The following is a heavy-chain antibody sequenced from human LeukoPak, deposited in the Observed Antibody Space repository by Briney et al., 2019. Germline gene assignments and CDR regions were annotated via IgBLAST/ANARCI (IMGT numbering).Heavy chain of an antibody. CDR2: IYYSGST. CDR1: GGSISGYH. CDR3: ARTSVIGYYHGYYFDY. D-gene: IGHD3-22*01. J-gene: IGHJ4*02. V-gene: IGHV4-59*01. Sequence: SETLSLTCTVSGGSISGYHWSWIRQAPGKGLEWIGYIYYSGSTNYIPSLKSRVTMSVDTSKNQFSLKLSSVTAADTAVYYCARTSVIGYYHGYYFDYWGQGTLVTVSS.